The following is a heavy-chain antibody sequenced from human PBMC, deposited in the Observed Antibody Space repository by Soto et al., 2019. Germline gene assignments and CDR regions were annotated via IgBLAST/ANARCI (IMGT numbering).Heavy chain of an antibody. Sequence: LRLSCAASGFTFSSYAMHWVRQAPGKGLEWVAVISYDGSNKYYADSVKGRFTISRDNSKNTLYLQMNSLRAEDTAVYYCARDRRAYYDFWSGYHNWFDPWGQGTLVTVSS. D-gene: IGHD3-3*01. CDR2: ISYDGSNK. CDR3: ARDRRAYYDFWSGYHNWFDP. CDR1: GFTFSSYA. V-gene: IGHV3-30-3*01. J-gene: IGHJ5*02.